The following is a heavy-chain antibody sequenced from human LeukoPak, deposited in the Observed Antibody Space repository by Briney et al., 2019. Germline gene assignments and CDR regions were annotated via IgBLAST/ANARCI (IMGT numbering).Heavy chain of an antibody. Sequence: GGSLRLSCAASGFTFSKYWMLWVRQAPGKGLEFVANMKEDGSEKHYVDSVKGRFTISRDNAKNSLYLQMNSLRAEDTALYYCATSRVPWGLDVWGQGTTVTVSS. CDR3: ATSRVPWGLDV. CDR2: MKEDGSEK. J-gene: IGHJ6*02. D-gene: IGHD5-24*01. V-gene: IGHV3-7*01. CDR1: GFTFSKYW.